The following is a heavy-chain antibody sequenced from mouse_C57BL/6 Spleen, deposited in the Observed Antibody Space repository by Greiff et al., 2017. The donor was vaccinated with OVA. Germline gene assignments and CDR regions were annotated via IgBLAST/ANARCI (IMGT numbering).Heavy chain of an antibody. CDR3: ASAVYYGSSPSFDY. J-gene: IGHJ2*01. CDR1: GFTFSSYA. Sequence: EVKVVESGGGLVKPGGSLKLSCAASGFTFSSYAMSWVRQTPEKRLEWVATISHGGSYTYYPDNVKGRFTISRDNAKNNLYLQMSHLKSEDTAMYYCASAVYYGSSPSFDYGGQGTTLTVSS. V-gene: IGHV5-4*03. CDR2: ISHGGSYT. D-gene: IGHD1-1*01.